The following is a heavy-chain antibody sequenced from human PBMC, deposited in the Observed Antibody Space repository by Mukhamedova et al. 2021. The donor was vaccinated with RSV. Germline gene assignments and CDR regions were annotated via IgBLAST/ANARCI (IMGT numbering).Heavy chain of an antibody. CDR3: ARGAVGFYH. V-gene: IGHV3-11*04. J-gene: IGHJ4*02. D-gene: IGHD6-19*01. Sequence: SNGETIFYADSVEGRFTISRDNAKTSVYLQMNSLRVEYTAVYYCARGAVGFYHWGQGTLVTVSS. CDR2: SNGETI.